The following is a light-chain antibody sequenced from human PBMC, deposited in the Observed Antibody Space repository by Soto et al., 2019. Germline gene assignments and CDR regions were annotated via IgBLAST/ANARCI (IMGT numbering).Light chain of an antibody. J-gene: IGKJ4*01. CDR2: TAS. V-gene: IGKV1-5*03. Sequence: DIQMTQSPSTLSASVGDRVTITCRASQSISGGLAWYQQKPGKAPKLLIYTASSLETGVPSRFSGSGSGTEFTLTISSLQPDDFATYFCHPYSRYPITFGGGTKVEIK. CDR1: QSISGG. CDR3: HPYSRYPIT.